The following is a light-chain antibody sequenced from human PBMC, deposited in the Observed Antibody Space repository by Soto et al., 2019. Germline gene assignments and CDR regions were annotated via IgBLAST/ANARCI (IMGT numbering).Light chain of an antibody. CDR2: GAS. CDR1: QSVSSSY. Sequence: EIVLTQSPGTLSLSPGERATLSCRASQSVSSSYLAWYQQKPGQAPRLLIYGASSRATGIPDRFSGSGSGTDFTLTISRLEPEDFAVYYCQQYGSSSWTVGQGTKVYIK. J-gene: IGKJ1*01. V-gene: IGKV3-20*01. CDR3: QQYGSSSWT.